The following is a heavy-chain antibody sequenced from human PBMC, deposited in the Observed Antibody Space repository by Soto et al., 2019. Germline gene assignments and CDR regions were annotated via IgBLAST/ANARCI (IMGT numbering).Heavy chain of an antibody. J-gene: IGHJ5*02. CDR2: ISYDGSNK. V-gene: IGHV3-30-3*01. Sequence: GGSLRLSCAASGFTFSSYAMHWVRQAPGKGLEWVAVISYDGSNKYYADSVKGRSTISRDNSKNTLYLQMNSLRAEDTAVYYCARSMDTAMNDWFDPWGQGTLVTVSS. CDR1: GFTFSSYA. D-gene: IGHD5-18*01. CDR3: ARSMDTAMNDWFDP.